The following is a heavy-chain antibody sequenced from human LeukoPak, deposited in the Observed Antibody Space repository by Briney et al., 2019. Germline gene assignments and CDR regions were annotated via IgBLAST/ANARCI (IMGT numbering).Heavy chain of an antibody. V-gene: IGHV4-39*01. CDR2: THSSGNT. Sequence: SETLSLTCTVSGGSISSSSYYWVWIRQPPGKGLEWIGNTHSSGNTYYDPSLTSRVTISVDMSKNQFSLTLSSVTATDTAVYYCARRVGGSSRSDYWGQGTLVTVPS. CDR1: GGSISSSSYY. J-gene: IGHJ4*02. D-gene: IGHD6-13*01. CDR3: ARRVGGSSRSDY.